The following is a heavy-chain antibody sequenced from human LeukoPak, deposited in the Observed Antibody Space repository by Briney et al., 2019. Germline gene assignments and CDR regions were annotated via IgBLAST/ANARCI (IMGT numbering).Heavy chain of an antibody. Sequence: SETLSLTCTVSGGSISSGGYYWSWIRQHPGKGLEWIGYIYYSGSTYYNPSLKSRVTISVDTSKNQFSLKLSSVTAADTAVYYCARSPTMVRGVIIYDYYFDYWAREPWSPSPQ. CDR1: GGSISSGGYY. J-gene: IGHJ4*02. D-gene: IGHD3-10*01. V-gene: IGHV4-31*03. CDR3: ARSPTMVRGVIIYDYYFDY. CDR2: IYYSGST.